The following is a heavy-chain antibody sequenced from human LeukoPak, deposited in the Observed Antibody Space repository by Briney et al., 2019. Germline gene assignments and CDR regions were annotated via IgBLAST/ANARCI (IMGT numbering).Heavy chain of an antibody. CDR1: GFTFDDYA. V-gene: IGHV3-9*01. Sequence: GRSLRLSCAASGFTFDDYAMHWVRQAPGKGLEWVSGISWNSGSIGYADSVKGRFTISRDNAKNSLYLQMNSLRAEATALYYCAKDTGAQWLVLDYWGQGTLVTVSS. D-gene: IGHD6-19*01. CDR3: AKDTGAQWLVLDY. CDR2: ISWNSGSI. J-gene: IGHJ4*02.